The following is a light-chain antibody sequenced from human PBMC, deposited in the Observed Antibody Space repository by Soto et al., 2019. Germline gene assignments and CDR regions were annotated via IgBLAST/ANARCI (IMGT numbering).Light chain of an antibody. V-gene: IGKV1-5*03. J-gene: IGKJ4*01. Sequence: DIQMTQSPSTLSASVGDRVTITCRASPSISTWWAWYQQKPGKAPKHLIYKASSLESGVPSRFSGSGSGTEFTLTISSLQPDDFATYYCQQYNTYPLTFGGGTTVEIK. CDR3: QQYNTYPLT. CDR1: PSISTW. CDR2: KAS.